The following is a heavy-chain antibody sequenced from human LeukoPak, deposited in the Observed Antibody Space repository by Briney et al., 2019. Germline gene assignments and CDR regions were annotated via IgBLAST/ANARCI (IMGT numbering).Heavy chain of an antibody. CDR2: INRSGST. CDR1: GGSFSGYY. V-gene: IGHV4-34*01. J-gene: IGHJ4*02. D-gene: IGHD3-10*01. CDR3: ARHGLSYGSGSFDY. Sequence: SETLSLTCAVYGGSFSGYYWSWIRQPPGKGLEWIGEINRSGSTNYNPSLKSRVTISVDTSKNQFSLKLSSVTAADTAVYYCARHGLSYGSGSFDYWGQGTLVTVSS.